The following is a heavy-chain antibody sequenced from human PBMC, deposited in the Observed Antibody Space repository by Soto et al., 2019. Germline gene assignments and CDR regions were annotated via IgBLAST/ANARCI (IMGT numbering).Heavy chain of an antibody. J-gene: IGHJ6*03. Sequence: EVQLVESGGGVVRPGGSLRLSCTASGFTFDDHGMSWVRQAPGKGLEWVSAINWSGADTGYADSVKGRFTISRDNGKNSLFLQMNSLRAEDTALYYCARNNGIAVQYYMDVWGKGTTVTVSS. D-gene: IGHD6-19*01. CDR3: ARNNGIAVQYYMDV. V-gene: IGHV3-20*04. CDR1: GFTFDDHG. CDR2: INWSGADT.